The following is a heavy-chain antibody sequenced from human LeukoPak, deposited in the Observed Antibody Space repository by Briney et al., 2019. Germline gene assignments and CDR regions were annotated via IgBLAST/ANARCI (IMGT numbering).Heavy chain of an antibody. J-gene: IGHJ5*02. Sequence: GGSPRLSCAASGFTFSSYAMNWVRQAPGKGLEWVSFISGTGGKTYYADSVKGRFTISRDNSKNTLFLQMNSLRVEDTAVYYCAKIFLGRFDPWGQGTLVTVSS. CDR1: GFTFSSYA. CDR3: AKIFLGRFDP. CDR2: ISGTGGKT. V-gene: IGHV3-23*01.